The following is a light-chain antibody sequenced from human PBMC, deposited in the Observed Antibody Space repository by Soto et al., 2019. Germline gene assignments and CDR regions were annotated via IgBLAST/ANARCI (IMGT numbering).Light chain of an antibody. CDR3: QSYDSSLSGSL. CDR1: SSNIGAGYG. Sequence: QLVLTQPPSVSGAPGQRVTISCTGSSSNIGAGYGVHWYQHLPGTAPKLLIYANNYRPSGVPDRFSGSKSGTSASLAITGLQAEDEADYYCQSYDSSLSGSLFGGGTKLTVL. J-gene: IGLJ2*01. V-gene: IGLV1-40*01. CDR2: ANN.